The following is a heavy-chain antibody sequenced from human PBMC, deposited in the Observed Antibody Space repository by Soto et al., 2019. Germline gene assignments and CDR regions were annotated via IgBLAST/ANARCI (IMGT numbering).Heavy chain of an antibody. Sequence: QVQLLQSGAEVKKPGSSVKVSCKASGGTFSSYTISWVRQAPGQGLEWMGRIIPILGIANYAQKYQGRVTITADKSTSTAYMELSSVRSEDTAVYYCACFGKPRGGYWSGGSCYQSAEYFQHWGQGTLVTVSS. V-gene: IGHV1-69*02. CDR3: ACFGKPRGGYWSGGSCYQSAEYFQH. CDR1: GGTFSSYT. J-gene: IGHJ1*01. CDR2: IIPILGIA. D-gene: IGHD2-15*01.